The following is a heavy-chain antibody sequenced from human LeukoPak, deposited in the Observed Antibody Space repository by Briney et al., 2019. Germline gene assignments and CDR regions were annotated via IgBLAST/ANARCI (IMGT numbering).Heavy chain of an antibody. Sequence: PGRSLRLSCAASGFTFSAYVMHWVRQPPGKGLECEAVISNDGNDTYYGDSVKGRFSISRDNSKNTLYLQMSSLRTEDTAVYYCARDGGYTGGWTYGAGDYWGQGTLVTVSS. CDR2: ISNDGNDT. CDR1: GFTFSAYV. J-gene: IGHJ4*01. V-gene: IGHV3-30*04. CDR3: ARDGGYTGGWTYGAGDY. D-gene: IGHD2-8*02.